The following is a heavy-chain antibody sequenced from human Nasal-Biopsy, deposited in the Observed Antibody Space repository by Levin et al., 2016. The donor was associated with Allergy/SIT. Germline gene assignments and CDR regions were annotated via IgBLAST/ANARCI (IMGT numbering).Heavy chain of an antibody. CDR3: ARDPLGGFIDP. D-gene: IGHD1-26*01. V-gene: IGHV4-59*11. CDR2: IYYNGST. J-gene: IGHJ5*02. CDR1: GGSMRNHY. Sequence: SETLSLTCAVSGGSMRNHYWTWIRQAPGKGLEWIGYIYYNGSTKYNPSLKSRVTISQDTSKHQFSLKLTSVTADDTAVYYCARDPLGGFIDPWGQGTLVTVSS.